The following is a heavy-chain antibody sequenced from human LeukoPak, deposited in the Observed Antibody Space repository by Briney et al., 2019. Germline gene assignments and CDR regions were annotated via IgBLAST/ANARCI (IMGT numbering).Heavy chain of an antibody. Sequence: PSETLSLTCTVSGGSIGSYYWSWIRQPPGKGLEWIGYIYYSGSTNYNPSLKSRVTISVDTSKNQFSLKLSSVTAADTAVYYCARGGGYASPIGYWGQGALVTVSS. CDR2: IYYSGST. D-gene: IGHD5-12*01. V-gene: IGHV4-59*01. CDR3: ARGGGYASPIGY. CDR1: GGSIGSYY. J-gene: IGHJ4*02.